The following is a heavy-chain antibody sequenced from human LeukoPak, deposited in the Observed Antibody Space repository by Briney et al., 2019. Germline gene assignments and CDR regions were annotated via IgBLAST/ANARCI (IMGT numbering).Heavy chain of an antibody. J-gene: IGHJ4*02. CDR1: GFSLSTSGMC. Sequence: ESGPTLVKPTQTLTLTCTFSGFSLSTSGMCVSWIRQPPGKALEWLARIDWDDDKYYSPSLKSRPTINKDTSKNHVVLKMTNMEPVDTATYYCAHKGRGSGSYNMWGQGTLVTVSS. V-gene: IGHV2-70*12. D-gene: IGHD3-10*01. CDR3: AHKGRGSGSYNM. CDR2: IDWDDDK.